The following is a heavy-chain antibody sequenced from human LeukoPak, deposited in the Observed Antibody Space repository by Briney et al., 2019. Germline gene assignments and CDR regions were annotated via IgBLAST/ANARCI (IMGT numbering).Heavy chain of an antibody. CDR1: GGSISSSSYY. CDR2: IYNSGST. Sequence: PSETLSLTCTVSGGSISSSSYYWGWIRQPPGKGLEWIGSIYNSGSTYYNPSLKSRVTMSVDTSKNQFSLKLSSVTAADTAVYFCARREYYDSSGYRWGQGTLVTVSS. V-gene: IGHV4-39*01. D-gene: IGHD3-22*01. J-gene: IGHJ4*02. CDR3: ARREYYDSSGYR.